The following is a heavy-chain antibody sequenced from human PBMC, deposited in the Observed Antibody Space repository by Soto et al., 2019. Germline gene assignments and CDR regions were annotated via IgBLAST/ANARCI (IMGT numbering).Heavy chain of an antibody. CDR2: ISSSSSYI. Sequence: GGSLRLSCAASGFTFSSYSMNWVRQAPGKGLEWVSSISSSSSYIYYADSVKGRFTISRDNAKNSLYLQMNSLRAEDTAVYYCARDPRPLSGYYYPDYWGQGTLVTVSS. V-gene: IGHV3-21*01. CDR1: GFTFSSYS. CDR3: ARDPRPLSGYYYPDY. J-gene: IGHJ4*02. D-gene: IGHD3-22*01.